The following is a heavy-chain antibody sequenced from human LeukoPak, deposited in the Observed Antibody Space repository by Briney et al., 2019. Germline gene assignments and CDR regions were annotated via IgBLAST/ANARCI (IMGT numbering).Heavy chain of an antibody. D-gene: IGHD3-10*01. V-gene: IGHV1-69*05. CDR1: GGTFSSYA. Sequence: GASVKVSCKASGGTFSSYAISWVRQAPGQGLEWMGRIIPIFGTANYAQKFQGRVTITTDESTSTAYTELSSLRSEDTAVYYCAIQLNYYYGSGSPGIFDYWGQGTLVTVSS. CDR2: IIPIFGTA. CDR3: AIQLNYYYGSGSPGIFDY. J-gene: IGHJ4*02.